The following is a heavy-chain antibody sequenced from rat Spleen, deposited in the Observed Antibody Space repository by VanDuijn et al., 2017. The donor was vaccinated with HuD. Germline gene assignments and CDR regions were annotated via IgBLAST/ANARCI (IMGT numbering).Heavy chain of an antibody. CDR1: GFTFSDYA. CDR3: ARHRLNYGSPFDY. D-gene: IGHD1-3*01. J-gene: IGHJ2*01. CDR2: IVFDSSGV. V-gene: IGHV5-17*01. Sequence: EVQLVESGGGLVQPGNSLKLSCAASGFTFSDYAMAWVRQSPEKGLEWVATIVFDSSGVYYRNSVKGRFTLSRDNAKSTLYLQMDSLRSEDTATYYCARHRLNYGSPFDYWGQGVMVTVSS.